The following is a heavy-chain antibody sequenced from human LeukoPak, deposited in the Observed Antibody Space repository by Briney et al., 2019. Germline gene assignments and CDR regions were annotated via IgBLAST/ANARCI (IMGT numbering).Heavy chain of an antibody. J-gene: IGHJ6*03. Sequence: GGSLRLSCAASGFTFSDYNMRWLRQAPGKGLEWVSSISRSGSTKYYADSVKGRFTISRDNAKNSLFLQMNSLRAEDTAVYYCARVLRYCSGGNCYSGGLGYMDVWGKGPRSPSP. CDR2: ISRSGSTK. CDR1: GFTFSDYN. CDR3: ARVLRYCSGGNCYSGGLGYMDV. D-gene: IGHD2-15*01. V-gene: IGHV3-11*01.